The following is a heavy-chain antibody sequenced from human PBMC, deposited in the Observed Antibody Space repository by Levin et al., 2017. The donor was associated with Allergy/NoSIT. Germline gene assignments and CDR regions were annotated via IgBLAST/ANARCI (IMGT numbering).Heavy chain of an antibody. Sequence: PGGSLRLSCKGSGYSFTSYWIGWVRQMPGKGLEWMGIIYPGDSDTRYSPSFQGQVTISADKSISTAYLQWSSLKASDTAMYYCARTDMVRGAVRRFDYWGQGTLVTVSS. D-gene: IGHD3-10*01. V-gene: IGHV5-51*01. CDR3: ARTDMVRGAVRRFDY. CDR2: IYPGDSDT. CDR1: GYSFTSYW. J-gene: IGHJ4*02.